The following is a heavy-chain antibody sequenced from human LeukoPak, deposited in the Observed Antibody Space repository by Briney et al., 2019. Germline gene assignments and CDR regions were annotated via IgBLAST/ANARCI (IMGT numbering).Heavy chain of an antibody. CDR2: IKDFGSEN. CDR1: GFTFSNYW. J-gene: IGHJ4*02. D-gene: IGHD2-21*02. V-gene: IGHV3-7*01. CDR3: VRTRVVVTAYFDY. Sequence: GGALRLSCAASGFTFSNYWMSWVRQAPGKGLEWVANIKDFGSENYYVASVKGRFTISRDNAKTSLYLQMNSLRAEDTALYYCVRTRVVVTAYFDYWGQGTLVTVSS.